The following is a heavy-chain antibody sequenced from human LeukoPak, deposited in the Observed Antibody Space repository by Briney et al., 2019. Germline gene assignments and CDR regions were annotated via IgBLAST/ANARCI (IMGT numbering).Heavy chain of an antibody. J-gene: IGHJ4*02. CDR2: IYPGNSDT. D-gene: IGHD3-10*01. CDR3: AKYEGSGSLFDY. Sequence: GASLKISCKGSGSSFTNYWIGWVRQMPGKGPEWMGIIYPGNSDTRYSPSFQGQVTISADKSISTAYLQWSSLKASDTAMYYCAKYEGSGSLFDYWGQGTLVTVSS. CDR1: GSSFTNYW. V-gene: IGHV5-51*01.